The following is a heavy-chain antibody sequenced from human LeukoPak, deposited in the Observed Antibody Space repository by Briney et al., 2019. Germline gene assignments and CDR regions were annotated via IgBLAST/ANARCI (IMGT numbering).Heavy chain of an antibody. J-gene: IGHJ5*02. CDR1: GGSISSSSYY. D-gene: IGHD3-16*02. CDR2: IYYSGST. CDR3: ARGVARYYDYVWGSYRKNWFDP. V-gene: IGHV4-39*01. Sequence: PSETLSLTCTVSGGSISSSSYYWGWIRQPPGKGLEWIGSIYYSGSTYYNPSLKSRVTISVDTSKNQFSLKLSSVTAADTAVYYCARGVARYYDYVWGSYRKNWFDPWGQGTLVTVSS.